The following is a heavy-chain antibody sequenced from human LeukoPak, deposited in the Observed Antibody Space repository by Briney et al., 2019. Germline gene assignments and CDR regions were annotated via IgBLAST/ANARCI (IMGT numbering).Heavy chain of an antibody. CDR3: AREFTRESPGC. Sequence: GGSLKLSCAASGFTLSNYWMSWVRQAPGKGLEWVANIDQDGSEKNYVGSVKGRFTIFRDDAKNSLYLQMNSLTGEDTAVYYCAREFTRESPGCWGQGTLVIVSS. CDR2: IDQDGSEK. D-gene: IGHD3-3*01. V-gene: IGHV3-7*01. J-gene: IGHJ4*02. CDR1: GFTLSNYW.